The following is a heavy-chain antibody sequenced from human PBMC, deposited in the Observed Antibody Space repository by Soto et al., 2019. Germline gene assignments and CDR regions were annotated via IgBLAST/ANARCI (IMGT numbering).Heavy chain of an antibody. CDR2: ISYDGSNK. Sequence: GGSLRLSCAASGFTFSSYGMHWVRQAPGKGLEWVAVISYDGSNKYYADSVKGRFTMSRDNSKNTLYLQMNSLKTEDTVVYYCTRRTDYYDSSEIDYWGQGTLVTVSS. D-gene: IGHD3-22*01. V-gene: IGHV3-30*03. CDR3: TRRTDYYDSSEIDY. J-gene: IGHJ4*02. CDR1: GFTFSSYG.